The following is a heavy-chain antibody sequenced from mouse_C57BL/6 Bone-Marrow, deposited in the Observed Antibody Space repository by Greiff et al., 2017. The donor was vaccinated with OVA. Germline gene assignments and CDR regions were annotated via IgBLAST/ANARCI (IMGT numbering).Heavy chain of an antibody. D-gene: IGHD2-5*01. CDR3: ARSHYSNYGFAY. CDR1: GYTFTSYW. Sequence: QVQLQQPGAELVKPGASVQLSCKASGYTFTSYWMHWVKQRPGRGLEWIVRIDPNSCGTTYNEKFKSKATLTVDKPSSTAYMQLSSLTSEDSAVYYCARSHYSNYGFAYWGQGTLVTVSA. J-gene: IGHJ3*01. V-gene: IGHV1-72*01. CDR2: IDPNSCGT.